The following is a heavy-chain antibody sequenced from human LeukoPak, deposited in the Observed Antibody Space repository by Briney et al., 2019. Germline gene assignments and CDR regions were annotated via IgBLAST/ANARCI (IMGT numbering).Heavy chain of an antibody. D-gene: IGHD3-3*01. Sequence: PSETLSLTCTVSGGSISSGGYYWSWIRQPPGKGLEWIGYIYHSGSTNYNPSLKSRVTISVDTSKNQFSLKLSSVTAADTAVYYCARMKRITIFGVVLRAYYYYYYMDVWGKGTTVTVSS. CDR3: ARMKRITIFGVVLRAYYYYYYMDV. CDR2: IYHSGST. CDR1: GGSISSGGYY. V-gene: IGHV4-30-2*01. J-gene: IGHJ6*03.